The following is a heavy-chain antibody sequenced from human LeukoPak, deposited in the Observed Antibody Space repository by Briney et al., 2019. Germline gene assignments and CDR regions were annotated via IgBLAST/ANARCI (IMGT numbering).Heavy chain of an antibody. Sequence: SETLSLTCTVSGGSISSYYWSWIRQPPGKGLEWIGYIYHSGSTYYNPSLKSRVTISVDRSKNQFSLKLSSVTAADTAVYYCARPRDSGSYFKFDYWGQGTLVTVSS. J-gene: IGHJ4*02. D-gene: IGHD1-26*01. CDR2: IYHSGST. CDR1: GGSISSYY. CDR3: ARPRDSGSYFKFDY. V-gene: IGHV4-59*12.